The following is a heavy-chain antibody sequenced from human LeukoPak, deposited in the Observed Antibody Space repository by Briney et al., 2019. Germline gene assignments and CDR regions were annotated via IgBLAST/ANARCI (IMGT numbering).Heavy chain of an antibody. Sequence: SETLSLTCTVSGGSISSYYWSWIRQPPGKGLEWIGEINHSGSTNYNPSLKSRVTISVDTSKNQFSLKLSSVTAADTAVYYCARHPAAPSRGYFDYWGQGTLVTVSS. CDR3: ARHPAAPSRGYFDY. CDR2: INHSGST. V-gene: IGHV4-34*01. D-gene: IGHD6-6*01. CDR1: GGSISSYY. J-gene: IGHJ4*02.